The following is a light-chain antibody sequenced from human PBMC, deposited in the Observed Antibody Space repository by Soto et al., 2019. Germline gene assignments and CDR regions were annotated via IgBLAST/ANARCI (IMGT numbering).Light chain of an antibody. CDR2: GNS. CDR3: QSYDSSLSGGV. V-gene: IGLV1-40*01. J-gene: IGLJ3*02. Sequence: QSVLTQPPSVSGAPGQRVTISCTGSSSNIGGAYDVHWYQQLPGTAPKLLIYGNSNRPSGVPDRFSGSKSGTSASLAITGLQAEDEADYYCQSYDSSLSGGVFGGGTKLTVL. CDR1: SSNIGGAYD.